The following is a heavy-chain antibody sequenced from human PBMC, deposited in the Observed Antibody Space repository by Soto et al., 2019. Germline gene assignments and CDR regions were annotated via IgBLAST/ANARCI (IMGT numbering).Heavy chain of an antibody. CDR2: INHSGST. D-gene: IGHD3-22*01. V-gene: IGHV4-34*01. CDR1: GGSFSGYY. CDR3: ARDFFDSSDYTTNWFDP. Sequence: SDTLSLTCAVYGGSFSGYYWTWIRQPPGTGLEWIGEINHSGSTNYNPSLKSRVTISVDTSKNQFSLKLTSVTAADAALYYCARDFFDSSDYTTNWFDPWGQGTLVTVSS. J-gene: IGHJ5*02.